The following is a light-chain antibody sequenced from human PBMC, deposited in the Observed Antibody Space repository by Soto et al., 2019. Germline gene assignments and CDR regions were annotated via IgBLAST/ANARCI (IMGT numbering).Light chain of an antibody. V-gene: IGKV1-27*01. CDR1: QGLRNS. J-gene: IGKJ3*01. Sequence: DIQMTQSPSSLTASEGDRVVITCRASQGLRNSLAWYQHKPGKIPKVLIYAASTLQSGVPSRFSGSASGTDFTRTISSLQPEDVEVYYCQNYNSAPFTFGPGTKVDVK. CDR3: QNYNSAPFT. CDR2: AAS.